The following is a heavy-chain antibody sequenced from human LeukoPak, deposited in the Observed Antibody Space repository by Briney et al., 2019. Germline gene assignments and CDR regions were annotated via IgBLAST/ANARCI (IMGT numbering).Heavy chain of an antibody. CDR3: ARNDYLED. Sequence: GGSLRLSCAASGFTFSSYSMNWVRQAPGKGLEWVSYISSSSSTIYYADSVKGRFTIARDNAKNTLYLQTNSLRPEDTAVYYCARNDYLEDWGQGTLVTVPS. V-gene: IGHV3-48*04. J-gene: IGHJ1*01. CDR2: ISSSSSTI. CDR1: GFTFSSYS.